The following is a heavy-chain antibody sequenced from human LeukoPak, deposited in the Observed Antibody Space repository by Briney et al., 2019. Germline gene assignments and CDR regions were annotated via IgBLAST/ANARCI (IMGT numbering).Heavy chain of an antibody. CDR3: ARDPHSSGVFDY. J-gene: IGHJ4*02. CDR2: IYYSGST. Sequence: SETLSLTCTVSGGSISSYYWSWIRQPPGKGLEWIGYIYYSGSTNYNPSLKSRVTISVDTSKNQFSLKLSSVTAADTAVCYCARDPHSSGVFDYWGQGTLVTVSS. CDR1: GGSISSYY. D-gene: IGHD6-19*01. V-gene: IGHV4-59*01.